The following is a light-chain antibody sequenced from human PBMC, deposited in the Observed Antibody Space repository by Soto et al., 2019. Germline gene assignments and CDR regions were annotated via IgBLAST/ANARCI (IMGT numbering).Light chain of an antibody. CDR1: QDISNY. CDR2: DAS. Sequence: DIQMTQSPSSLSASVGDRVTITCQASQDISNYLNWYQQKPGKAPKLLIYDASNLETGVPSRFNGSGSGTDFPFSISILQPEDIATYYCQQYDNLPFPFGPGTKVDIK. V-gene: IGKV1-33*01. CDR3: QQYDNLPFP. J-gene: IGKJ3*01.